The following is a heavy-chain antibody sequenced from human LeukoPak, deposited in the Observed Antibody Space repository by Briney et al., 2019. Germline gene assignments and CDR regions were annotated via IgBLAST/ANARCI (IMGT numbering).Heavy chain of an antibody. CDR3: EAAGTVYYYYYMDV. CDR1: GFTFSSYW. CDR2: IKQDGSEK. V-gene: IGHV3-7*01. J-gene: IGHJ6*03. Sequence: PGGSLRLSCAASGFTFSSYWMSWVRQAPGKGLEWVANIKQDGSEKYYVDSVKGRFTISRDNAKNSLCLQMNSLRAEDTAVYYCEAAGTVYYYYYMDVWGKGTTVTASS. D-gene: IGHD6-13*01.